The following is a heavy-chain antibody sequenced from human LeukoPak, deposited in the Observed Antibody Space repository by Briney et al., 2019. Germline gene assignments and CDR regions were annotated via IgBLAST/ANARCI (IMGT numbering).Heavy chain of an antibody. V-gene: IGHV1-69*05. CDR2: IIPIFGTA. Sequence: SVKVSCKASGGTFSSYAISWVRQAPGQGLEWMGGIIPIFGTANYAQKFQGRVTITTDESTSTAYMELSSLRSEDTAVYYCAGLHSAAFDDLFPWGQGTLVTVSS. CDR3: AGLHSAAFDDLFP. CDR1: GGTFSSYA. J-gene: IGHJ5*02. D-gene: IGHD3-3*02.